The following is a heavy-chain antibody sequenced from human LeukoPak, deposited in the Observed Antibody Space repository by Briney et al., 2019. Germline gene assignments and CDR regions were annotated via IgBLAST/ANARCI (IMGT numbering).Heavy chain of an antibody. CDR1: GFTFSSYS. CDR2: IGSSSSYI. J-gene: IGHJ5*02. CDR3: ASLDIVVVPAAPPQKFDP. D-gene: IGHD2-2*03. Sequence: GGSLRLSCAASGFTFSSYSMNWVRQAPGKGLEWVSSIGSSSSYIYYADSVKGRFTISRDNAKNSLYLQMNSLRAVDTAVYYCASLDIVVVPAAPPQKFDPWGQGTLVTVSS. V-gene: IGHV3-21*01.